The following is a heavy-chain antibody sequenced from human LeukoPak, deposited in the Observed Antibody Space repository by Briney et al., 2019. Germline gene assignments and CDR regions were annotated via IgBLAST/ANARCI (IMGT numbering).Heavy chain of an antibody. J-gene: IGHJ4*02. CDR1: GGSVSSGSYY. CDR3: ARSRRLAAAGTLIDY. D-gene: IGHD6-13*01. Sequence: PSETLSLTCTVSGGSVSSGSYYWSWIRQPPGKGLEWIGYIYYSGSTNYNPSLKSRVTISVDTSKNQFSLKLSSVTAADTAVYYCARSRRLAAAGTLIDYWGQGTLVTVSS. CDR2: IYYSGST. V-gene: IGHV4-61*01.